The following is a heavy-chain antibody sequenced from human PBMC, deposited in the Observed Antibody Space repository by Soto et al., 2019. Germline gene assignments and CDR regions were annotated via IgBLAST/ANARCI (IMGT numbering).Heavy chain of an antibody. V-gene: IGHV3-48*01. CDR1: GFTFSSYS. CDR2: ISSSSSTI. CDR3: ARVLATVTTKRVYYYYYMDV. Sequence: PGGSLRLSCAASGFTFSSYSMNWVRQAPGKGLEWVSYISSSSSTIYYADSVKGRFTISRDNAKNSLYLQMNSLRAEDTAVYYFARVLATVTTKRVYYYYYMDVWGKGTTVTVSS. J-gene: IGHJ6*03. D-gene: IGHD4-17*01.